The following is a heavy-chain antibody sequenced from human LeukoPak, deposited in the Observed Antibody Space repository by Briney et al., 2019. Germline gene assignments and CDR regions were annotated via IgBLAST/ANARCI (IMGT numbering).Heavy chain of an antibody. Sequence: GGSLRLSCAASGFTFDDYGMSWVRQAPGKGLEWVSGINWNGGSTGYADSVKGRFTISRDNAKNSLYLQMNSLRAEDTALYYCARGYCSSTSCYFDYWGQGTLVTVSS. CDR2: INWNGGST. V-gene: IGHV3-20*04. CDR1: GFTFDDYG. D-gene: IGHD2-2*01. J-gene: IGHJ4*02. CDR3: ARGYCSSTSCYFDY.